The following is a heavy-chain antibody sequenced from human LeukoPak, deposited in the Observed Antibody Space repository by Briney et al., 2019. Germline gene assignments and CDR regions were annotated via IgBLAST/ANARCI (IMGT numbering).Heavy chain of an antibody. CDR1: GFTFTSYV. V-gene: IGHV3-23*01. D-gene: IGHD6-13*01. Sequence: PGGSLRLSCAASGFTFTSYVMSWVRQAPGKGLEWVSTIGGRGGTTYYADSVKGRFTISRDNSKNTLYLQMNSLRADDTAVYYCAKPYSSSWYNAFVIWGQGTMVTVSS. J-gene: IGHJ3*02. CDR2: IGGRGGTT. CDR3: AKPYSSSWYNAFVI.